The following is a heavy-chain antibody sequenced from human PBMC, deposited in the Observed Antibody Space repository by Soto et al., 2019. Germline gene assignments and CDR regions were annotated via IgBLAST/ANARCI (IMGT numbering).Heavy chain of an antibody. J-gene: IGHJ4*02. Sequence: SETLSLTCAVSGGSISSSYYWSWIRQPPGKGLEWIGYIYYSGSTNYNPSLKSRVTISVDTSKNQFSLKLSSVTAADTAVYYGARRYGTVFAFWGQGTRVTVSS. V-gene: IGHV4-61*01. CDR1: GGSISSSYY. CDR3: ARRYGTVFAF. D-gene: IGHD6-13*01. CDR2: IYYSGST.